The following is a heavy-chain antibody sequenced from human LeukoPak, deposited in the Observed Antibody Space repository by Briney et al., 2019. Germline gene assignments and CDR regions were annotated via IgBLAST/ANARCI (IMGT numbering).Heavy chain of an antibody. Sequence: PSETLSLTCAVYGGSFSGYYWSWIRQPPGKGLEWIGEINHSGSTNYNPSLKSRVTISVDTSKNQFSLKLRSVTAADTAVYYCVGYCSSTSCLPFDPWGQGTLVTVSS. D-gene: IGHD2-2*01. J-gene: IGHJ5*02. CDR1: GGSFSGYY. CDR2: INHSGST. V-gene: IGHV4-34*01. CDR3: VGYCSSTSCLPFDP.